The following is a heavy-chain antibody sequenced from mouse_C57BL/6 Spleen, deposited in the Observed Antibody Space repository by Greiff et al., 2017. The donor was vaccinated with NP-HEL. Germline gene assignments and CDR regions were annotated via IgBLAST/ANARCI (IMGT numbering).Heavy chain of an antibody. CDR2: IYPRDGST. Sequence: VQLQQSDAELVKPGASVKISCKVSGYTFTDHTIHWMKQRPEQGLEWIGYIYPRDGSTKYNEKFKGKATLTADKSSSTADMQLNSLTSEDSAVYFCARQALLRLYAMDYWGQGTSVTVSS. D-gene: IGHD2-4*01. V-gene: IGHV1-78*01. CDR1: GYTFTDHT. CDR3: ARQALLRLYAMDY. J-gene: IGHJ4*01.